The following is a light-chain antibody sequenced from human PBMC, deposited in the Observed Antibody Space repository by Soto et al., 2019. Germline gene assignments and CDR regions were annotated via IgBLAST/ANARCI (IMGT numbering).Light chain of an antibody. V-gene: IGLV1-36*01. CDR2: YDD. J-gene: IGLJ7*01. CDR3: AAWDDSLNRPV. Sequence: QSVLTQPPSVSEAPRQRVTISCSGSSSNIGNNAVNWYQQLPGKAPKLLIYYDDLLPSGVSDRFSGSKSGTSASLAISGLQSEDEADYYCAAWDDSLNRPVFGGGTQLTVL. CDR1: SSNIGNNA.